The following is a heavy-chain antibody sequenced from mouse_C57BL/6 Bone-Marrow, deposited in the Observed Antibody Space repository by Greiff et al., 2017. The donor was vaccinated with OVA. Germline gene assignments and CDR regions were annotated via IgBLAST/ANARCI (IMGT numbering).Heavy chain of an antibody. CDR2: IYPGSGST. V-gene: IGHV1-55*01. Sequence: QVQLQQSGAELVKPGASVKMSCKASGYTFTSYWITWVKQRPGQGLEWIGDIYPGSGSTNYNEKFKSKATLTVDTSSSTAYMQLSSLTSEDSAVYYCARSGSDYDAWFAYWGQGTLVTVSA. D-gene: IGHD2-4*01. J-gene: IGHJ3*01. CDR3: ARSGSDYDAWFAY. CDR1: GYTFTSYW.